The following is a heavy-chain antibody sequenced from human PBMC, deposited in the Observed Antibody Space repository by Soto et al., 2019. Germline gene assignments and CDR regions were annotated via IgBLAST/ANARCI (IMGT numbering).Heavy chain of an antibody. D-gene: IGHD3-22*01. CDR3: AKDRVVVITYFDY. Sequence: PGGSLRLSCAASGFTFSSYAMSWVRQAPGKGLEWVSAISGSGGGRYYADSVKGRCTISRDNSKNTLYLQMNSLRAEDTAVYYCAKDRVVVITYFDYWGQGTLVTVSS. CDR2: ISGSGGGR. CDR1: GFTFSSYA. J-gene: IGHJ4*02. V-gene: IGHV3-23*01.